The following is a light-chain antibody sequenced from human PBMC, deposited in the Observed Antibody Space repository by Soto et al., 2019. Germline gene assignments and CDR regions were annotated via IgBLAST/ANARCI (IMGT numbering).Light chain of an antibody. CDR3: QQSYSTPRT. CDR2: AAS. V-gene: IGKV1-6*01. Sequence: AIQMTQSPTSLSASVGDRVTITCRASQGIRNDLGWYQQKPGKAPRLLIYAASTLQSGVPSRFSGSGSGTDFTLTISSLQPEDFAAYYCQQSYSTPRTFGQGTKVDIK. CDR1: QGIRND. J-gene: IGKJ1*01.